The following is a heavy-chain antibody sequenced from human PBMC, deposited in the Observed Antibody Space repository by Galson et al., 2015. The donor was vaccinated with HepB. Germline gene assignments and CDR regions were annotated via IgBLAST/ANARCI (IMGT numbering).Heavy chain of an antibody. D-gene: IGHD3-22*01. J-gene: IGHJ3*02. Sequence: CAISGDSVSSNTGVWNWIRLSPSRGLEWLGRTYYRSQWYNDYAGSVKSRITVNPDTSKNQFTLQLNSVTAADTAVYYCATTYTSGPSLEAFESWGQGTMVTVSS. CDR3: ATTYTSGPSLEAFES. CDR1: GDSVSSNTGV. V-gene: IGHV6-1*01. CDR2: TYYRSQWYN.